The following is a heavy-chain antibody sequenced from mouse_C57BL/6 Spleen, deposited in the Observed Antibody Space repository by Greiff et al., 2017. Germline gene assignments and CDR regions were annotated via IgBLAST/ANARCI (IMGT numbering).Heavy chain of an antibody. CDR3: ARGTLQIYYDYDGAMDY. Sequence: QVQLQQSGAELVKPGASVKLSCKASGYTFTSYWMHWVKQRPGQGLEWIGMIHPNSGSTNYNEKFKSKATLTVDKSSSTAYMQLSSLTSEDSAVYYCARGTLQIYYDYDGAMDYWGQGTSVTVSS. CDR1: GYTFTSYW. CDR2: IHPNSGST. D-gene: IGHD2-4*01. J-gene: IGHJ4*01. V-gene: IGHV1-64*01.